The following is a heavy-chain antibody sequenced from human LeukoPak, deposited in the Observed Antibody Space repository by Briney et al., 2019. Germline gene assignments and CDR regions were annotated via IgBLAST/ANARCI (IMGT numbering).Heavy chain of an antibody. J-gene: IGHJ4*02. CDR1: GFTFGSYW. Sequence: GGSLRLSCVASGFTFGSYWMHWVRQAPGKGLVWVSRIYYDGTSTTYADSVKGRFTVSRDNGKKTVSLQINSLRPDDTAVYYCAREANTAFDYWGQGTLVTVSS. D-gene: IGHD2/OR15-2a*01. V-gene: IGHV3-74*01. CDR3: AREANTAFDY. CDR2: IYYDGTST.